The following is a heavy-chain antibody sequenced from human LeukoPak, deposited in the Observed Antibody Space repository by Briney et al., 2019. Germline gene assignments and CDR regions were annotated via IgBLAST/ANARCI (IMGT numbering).Heavy chain of an antibody. CDR3: AKDLEHSVSSGYFSPFDY. CDR2: ITSTSRYI. J-gene: IGHJ4*02. CDR1: GFTFSSYT. D-gene: IGHD3-22*01. Sequence: TPGGSLRLSCAASGFTFSSYTMNWVRQAPGKGLEWVSSITSTSRYIYYADSVKGRFTISRDNAKNSLYLQMNSLRAEDTAVYYCAKDLEHSVSSGYFSPFDYWGQGTLVTVSS. V-gene: IGHV3-21*01.